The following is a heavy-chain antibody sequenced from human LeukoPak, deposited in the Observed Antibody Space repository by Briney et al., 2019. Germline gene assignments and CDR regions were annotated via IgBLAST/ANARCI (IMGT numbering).Heavy chain of an antibody. J-gene: IGHJ5*02. V-gene: IGHV4-39*07. CDR1: GGSFSSYY. CDR3: ARGVTNYNWFDP. Sequence: SETLSLTCAVYGGSFSSYYWGWIRQPPGKGLEWIGSIYYSGSTYYNPSLKSRVTISVDTSKNQFSLKLSSVTAADTALYYCARGVTNYNWFDPWGQGTLVTVSS. D-gene: IGHD1-7*01. CDR2: IYYSGST.